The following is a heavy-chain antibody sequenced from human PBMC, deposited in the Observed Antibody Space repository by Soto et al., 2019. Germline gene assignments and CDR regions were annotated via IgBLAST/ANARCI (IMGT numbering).Heavy chain of an antibody. D-gene: IGHD3-22*01. CDR2: ISYDGSNK. Sequence: QVQLVESGGGVVQPGRSLRLSCAASGFTFSSYGMHWVRQAPGKGLEWVAVISYDGSNKYYADSVKGRFTISRDNSKNTLYLQMNSLRAEDTAVYYCAKEGTYYYDSSGYPAAFDIWGQGTMVTVSS. CDR3: AKEGTYYYDSSGYPAAFDI. J-gene: IGHJ3*02. V-gene: IGHV3-30*18. CDR1: GFTFSSYG.